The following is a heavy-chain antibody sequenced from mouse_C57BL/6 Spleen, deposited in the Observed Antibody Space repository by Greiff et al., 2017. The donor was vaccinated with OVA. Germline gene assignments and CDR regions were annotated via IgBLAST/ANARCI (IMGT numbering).Heavy chain of an antibody. D-gene: IGHD1-1*01. J-gene: IGHJ2*01. Sequence: QVQLQQSGPELVKPGASVKISCKASGYAFSSSWMNWVKQRPGKGLEWIGRIYPGDGDTNYNGKFKGKATLTADKSSSTAYMQLSSLTSEDSAVYFCARSTTVADYWGQGTTLTVSS. V-gene: IGHV1-82*01. CDR1: GYAFSSSW. CDR3: ARSTTVADY. CDR2: IYPGDGDT.